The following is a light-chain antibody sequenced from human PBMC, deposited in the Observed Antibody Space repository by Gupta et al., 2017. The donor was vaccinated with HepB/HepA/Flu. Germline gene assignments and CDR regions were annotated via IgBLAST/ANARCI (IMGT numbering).Light chain of an antibody. CDR1: SGHRSSA. V-gene: IGLV4-69*01. CDR3: QTWCTGMRV. CDR2: LNSDGSH. J-gene: IGLJ3*02. Sequence: QLVLTQSPSASASLGASVKLTCTLSSGHRSSAIAWHQQQPEKAPRDLMKLNSDGSHSKGDGIPDRFSGSSSGAERYLTISSRQAEDEADYYCQTWCTGMRVFGGGTKLTVL.